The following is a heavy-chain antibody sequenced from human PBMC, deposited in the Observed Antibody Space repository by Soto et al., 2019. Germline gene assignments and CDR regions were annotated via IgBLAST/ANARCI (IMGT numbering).Heavy chain of an antibody. J-gene: IGHJ4*02. Sequence: PGGSLRLSCAASGFTFNNSTMNWVRQAPGKGLEWVACITSSGSFIYYADSMKGRFTISRDDAKKSLYLQMKSLRAEDTAVYYCARVPAASDRTAFYYVSKFFYFDYWGRGTHLTVYS. CDR3: ARVPAASDRTAFYYVSKFFYFDY. V-gene: IGHV3-21*01. CDR1: GFTFNNST. D-gene: IGHD3-22*01. CDR2: ITSSGSFI.